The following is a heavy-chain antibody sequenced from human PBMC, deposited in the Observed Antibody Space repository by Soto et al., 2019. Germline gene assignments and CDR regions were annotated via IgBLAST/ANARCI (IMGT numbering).Heavy chain of an antibody. V-gene: IGHV3-13*05. CDR1: GFTFRNYD. CDR3: ARTDIDFYGLDV. J-gene: IGHJ6*02. CDR2: ISAAGDP. Sequence: EVQLVESGGGLVQPGGSLRLSGEASGFTFRNYDMHWVRQGTGKGLEWVSGISAAGDPDYADSVEGRFTISRENAQNSFFLQMNSLRVGDTAVYYCARTDIDFYGLDVWSQGTTVIVSS.